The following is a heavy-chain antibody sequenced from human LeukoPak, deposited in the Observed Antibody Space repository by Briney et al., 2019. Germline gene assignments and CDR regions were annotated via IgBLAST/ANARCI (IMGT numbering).Heavy chain of an antibody. Sequence: SETLSLTCAVYGGSFSGYYWSWIRQPPGKGLEWIGEINHSGSTNYNPSLKSRVTISVDTSKNQFSLKLSSVTAADTAVYYCARHRGSGSPYFDYWGQGTLVTVSS. J-gene: IGHJ4*02. D-gene: IGHD3-10*01. CDR2: INHSGST. V-gene: IGHV4-34*01. CDR1: GGSFSGYY. CDR3: ARHRGSGSPYFDY.